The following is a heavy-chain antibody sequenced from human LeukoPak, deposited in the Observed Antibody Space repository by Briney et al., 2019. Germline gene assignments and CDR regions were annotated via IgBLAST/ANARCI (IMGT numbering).Heavy chain of an antibody. Sequence: ASVKVSCKASGYTFTCYGISWVRQAPGQGLEWMGWITTYNGNTNYAQKFQGRVTMTRNTSISTAYMELSSLRSEDTAVYYCARADGSGTPYGMDVWGQGTTVTVSS. CDR3: ARADGSGTPYGMDV. CDR2: ITTYNGNT. V-gene: IGHV1-18*01. J-gene: IGHJ6*02. D-gene: IGHD3-10*01. CDR1: GYTFTCYG.